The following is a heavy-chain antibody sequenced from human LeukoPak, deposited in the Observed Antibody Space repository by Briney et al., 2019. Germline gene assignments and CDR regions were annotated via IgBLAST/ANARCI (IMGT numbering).Heavy chain of an antibody. Sequence: SETLPLTCTVSGGSISSTSYYWGWIRQPPGKGLEWIGSIYYSGSTSYNPSLRSRVTISVDTSKDQFSLKLSSVAAADTAVYYCARTQYSTSPEGYYYYYMDVWGKGTTLTVSS. D-gene: IGHD6-6*01. CDR3: ARTQYSTSPEGYYYYYMDV. CDR2: IYYSGST. V-gene: IGHV4-39*01. J-gene: IGHJ6*03. CDR1: GGSISSTSYY.